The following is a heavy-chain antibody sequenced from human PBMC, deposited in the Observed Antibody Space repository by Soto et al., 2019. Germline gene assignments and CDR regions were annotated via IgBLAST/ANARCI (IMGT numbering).Heavy chain of an antibody. Sequence: GGSLRLSCAASGFTFSSYGMHWVRQAPGKGLEWVAVIWFDGSKQFYADSVKGRFTISRDNSKNTLYLQMNSLTAEDTAVYYCARFRGGDSSGCFDYWGQGTLVTVPS. CDR2: IWFDGSKQ. J-gene: IGHJ4*02. CDR3: ARFRGGDSSGCFDY. D-gene: IGHD3-22*01. V-gene: IGHV3-33*01. CDR1: GFTFSSYG.